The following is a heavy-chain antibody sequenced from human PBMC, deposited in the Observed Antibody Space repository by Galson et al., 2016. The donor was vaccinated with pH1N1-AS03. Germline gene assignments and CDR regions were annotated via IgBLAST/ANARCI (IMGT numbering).Heavy chain of an antibody. CDR1: GYIFTGFY. D-gene: IGHD2-2*01. J-gene: IGHJ6*02. V-gene: IGHV1-2*04. CDR2: INTDSGVT. CDR3: ARDPRGPCTSATCPTTYYFGMDV. Sequence: SCKASGYIFTGFYVHWVQQAPGQGLEWMGWINTDSGVTNYAQKFEAWVTMTRDTSVSTAYMELYGLKSDDTAVYYCARDPRGPCTSATCPTTYYFGMDVWGQGTTVIVSS.